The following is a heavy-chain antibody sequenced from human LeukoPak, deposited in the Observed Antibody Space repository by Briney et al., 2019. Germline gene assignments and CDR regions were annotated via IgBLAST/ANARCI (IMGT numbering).Heavy chain of an antibody. Sequence: GGSLRLSCAASGVTFSSYAMSWVRQAPGKGLEWVSAISGSGGSTYYADSVKGRFNITRDNSKKTLYLQMNSLRAEDTAVYYCAKVSGWLQLYTSWGQGTLVTVSS. V-gene: IGHV3-23*01. CDR1: GVTFSSYA. CDR2: ISGSGGST. CDR3: AKVSGWLQLYTS. D-gene: IGHD5-24*01. J-gene: IGHJ5*02.